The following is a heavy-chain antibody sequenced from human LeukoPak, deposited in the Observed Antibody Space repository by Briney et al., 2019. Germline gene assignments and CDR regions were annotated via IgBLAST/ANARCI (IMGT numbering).Heavy chain of an antibody. V-gene: IGHV3-48*03. CDR3: AKLAVTRWFDP. CDR2: ISSSGSTI. D-gene: IGHD4-17*01. J-gene: IGHJ5*02. Sequence: PGGSLRLSCAASGFTFSSYEMNWVRQAPGKGLEWVSYISSSGSTIYYADSVKGRFTISRDNAKNSLYLQMNSLRAEDTAVYYCAKLAVTRWFDPWGQGTLVTVSS. CDR1: GFTFSSYE.